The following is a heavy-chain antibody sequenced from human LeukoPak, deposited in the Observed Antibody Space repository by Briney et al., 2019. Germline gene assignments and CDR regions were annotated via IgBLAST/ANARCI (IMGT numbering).Heavy chain of an antibody. CDR1: GGTFSSYA. CDR3: ARVEIVDQYYFDY. J-gene: IGHJ4*02. CDR2: IIPIFGTA. D-gene: IGHD3-22*01. V-gene: IGHV1-69*13. Sequence: GASVKVSCKASGGTFSSYAISWVRQAPGQGLEWMGGIIPIFGTANYAQKFQGRVTITADESTSTAYIELSSLRSEDTAVYYCARVEIVDQYYFDYWGQGTLVTVSS.